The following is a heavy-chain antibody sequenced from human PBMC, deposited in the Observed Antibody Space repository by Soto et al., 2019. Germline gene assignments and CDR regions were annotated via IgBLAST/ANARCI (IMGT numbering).Heavy chain of an antibody. V-gene: IGHV4-39*01. D-gene: IGHD3-22*01. CDR1: GGSISGSIYY. CDR3: ARRWDPYYYDITIQN. CDR2: IYYSGST. Sequence: SETLSLTCTVSGGSISGSIYYWGWIRHPPGKGLEWIGSIYYSGSTYYNPSLKSRVTISVDTSKNQFSLKLSSATAADTAVYYCARRWDPYYYDITIQNWGQGTLVTVSS. J-gene: IGHJ4*02.